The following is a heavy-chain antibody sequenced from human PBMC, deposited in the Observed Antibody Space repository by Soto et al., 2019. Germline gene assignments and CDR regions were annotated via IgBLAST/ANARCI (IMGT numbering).Heavy chain of an antibody. J-gene: IGHJ4*02. V-gene: IGHV1-3*01. CDR3: ASFGSSSLTGYYGFDY. CDR1: GYTFTSYA. Sequence: QVQLVQSGAEVKKPGASVKVSCKASGYTFTSYAMHWVRQAPGQRLEWMGWINAGNGNTKYSQKFQGRVTITRDTSASTAYMVLSSMRSEDTAVYYCASFGSSSLTGYYGFDYWGQGTLVTVSS. D-gene: IGHD3-9*01. CDR2: INAGNGNT.